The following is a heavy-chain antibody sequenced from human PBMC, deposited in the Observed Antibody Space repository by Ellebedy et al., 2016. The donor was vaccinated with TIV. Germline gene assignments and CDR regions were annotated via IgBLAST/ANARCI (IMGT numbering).Heavy chain of an antibody. D-gene: IGHD4-23*01. CDR3: ARGRGGDYGGNSGYFDY. CDR1: GFTFSGYG. J-gene: IGHJ4*02. Sequence: GESLKISCAASGFTFSGYGIHWVRQAPGKGLEWVAVIWHDGSKQYYADSVKGRFTISRDNSKSTLYLQMNSRRADDTAVYYCARGRGGDYGGNSGYFDYWGQGTLSPSPQ. V-gene: IGHV3-33*01. CDR2: IWHDGSKQ.